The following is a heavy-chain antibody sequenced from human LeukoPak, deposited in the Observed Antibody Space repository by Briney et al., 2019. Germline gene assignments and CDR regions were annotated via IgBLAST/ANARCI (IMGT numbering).Heavy chain of an antibody. CDR3: ARHNAPRRVGFDF. D-gene: IGHD3-10*01. Sequence: SETLSLTCAVSGGSFSGYYWGWIRQPPGKGLEWVACLSHRGNTWYNPSLESRVTISVDTSKNRFSLNFNSVTAADTALYWCARHNAPRRVGFDFWGQGILVTVSS. J-gene: IGHJ4*02. CDR1: GGSFSGYY. CDR2: LSHRGNT. V-gene: IGHV4-39*01.